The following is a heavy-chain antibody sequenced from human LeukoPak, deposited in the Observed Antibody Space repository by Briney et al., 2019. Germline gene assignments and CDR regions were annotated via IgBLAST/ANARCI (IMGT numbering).Heavy chain of an antibody. Sequence: ASVKVSCKASGYTFTSYGISWVRQAPGQGLEWMGWISAYNGNTNYAQKLQGRVTMTTDTSTSTAYMELRSLRSDDTAVYYCARVGPPNYYDSSGHDAFDIWGQGTMVTVSS. D-gene: IGHD3-22*01. CDR1: GYTFTSYG. V-gene: IGHV1-18*01. CDR2: ISAYNGNT. CDR3: ARVGPPNYYDSSGHDAFDI. J-gene: IGHJ3*02.